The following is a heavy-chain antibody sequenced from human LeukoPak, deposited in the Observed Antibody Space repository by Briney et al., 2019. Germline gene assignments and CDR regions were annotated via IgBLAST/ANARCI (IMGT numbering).Heavy chain of an antibody. V-gene: IGHV1-18*01. Sequence: ASVKVSCKASGYTFTNYGITWVRQAPGQGLEWMGWISAYNGNTNYAQKLQGRVTMTTDTSTNTAYMELRSLRSDDTAVYYCATSYYDILTGYRPLAYWGQGTLVTVSS. CDR1: GYTFTNYG. CDR2: ISAYNGNT. D-gene: IGHD3-9*01. CDR3: ATSYYDILTGYRPLAY. J-gene: IGHJ4*02.